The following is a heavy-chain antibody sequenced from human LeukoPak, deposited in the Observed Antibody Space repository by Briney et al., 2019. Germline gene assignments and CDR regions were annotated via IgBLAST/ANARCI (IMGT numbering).Heavy chain of an antibody. V-gene: IGHV4-31*03. CDR3: ATTPPYGDYVWFDP. CDR2: IYYSGST. J-gene: IGHJ5*02. CDR1: GGSISSGGYY. Sequence: SQTLSLTCTVSGGSISSGGYYWSWIRQHPGKGLEWIGYIYYSGSTYYNPSLKSRVTISVDTSKNQFSLKLSSATAADTAVYYCATTPPYGDYVWFDPWGQGTLVTVSS. D-gene: IGHD4-17*01.